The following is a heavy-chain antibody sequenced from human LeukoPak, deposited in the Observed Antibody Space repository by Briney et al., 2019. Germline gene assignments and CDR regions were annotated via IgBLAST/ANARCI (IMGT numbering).Heavy chain of an antibody. CDR3: AGVGATLAEYFQH. J-gene: IGHJ1*01. V-gene: IGHV3-30-3*01. CDR2: ISYDGNKI. D-gene: IGHD1-26*01. CDR1: GFTFSSYP. Sequence: TGGSLRLSCAASGFTFSSYPLHWVRQAPGKGLEWVTLISYDGNKIYYAGSVKGRFTISRDNSKNTLYLQMNSLRAEDTAVYYCAGVGATLAEYFQHWGQGTLVTVSS.